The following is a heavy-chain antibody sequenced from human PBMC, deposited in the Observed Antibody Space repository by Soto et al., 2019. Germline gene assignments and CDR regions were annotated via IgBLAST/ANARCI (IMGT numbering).Heavy chain of an antibody. CDR3: AKDPFYDSSGYSDY. J-gene: IGHJ4*02. CDR1: GFTFSSYA. CDR2: ISGSGGST. D-gene: IGHD3-22*01. Sequence: HPGGSLRLACAASGFTFSSYAMSWVRQAPGKGLEWVSAISGSGGSTYYADSVTGRFTISRDNSKNTLYLQMNSLRAEDTAVYYCAKDPFYDSSGYSDYWGQGTLVTVSS. V-gene: IGHV3-23*01.